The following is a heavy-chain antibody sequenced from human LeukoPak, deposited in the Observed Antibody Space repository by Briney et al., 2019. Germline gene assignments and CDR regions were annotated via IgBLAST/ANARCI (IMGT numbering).Heavy chain of an antibody. CDR1: GFTFSSYA. J-gene: IGHJ4*02. V-gene: IGHV3-23*01. CDR2: ISESGTST. D-gene: IGHD5-24*01. CDR3: AKDLQLHY. Sequence: QTGGSLRLSCAASGFTFSSYAMSWVRQAPGKGLEWVSSISESGTSTYYADSVKGRFTISRDNSKNTLYLQMNSLRAEDAAVYYCAKDLQLHYWGQGALVTVSS.